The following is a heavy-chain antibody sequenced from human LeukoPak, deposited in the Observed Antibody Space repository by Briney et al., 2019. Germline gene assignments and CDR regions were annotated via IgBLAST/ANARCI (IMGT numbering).Heavy chain of an antibody. Sequence: AGSLRLSSAASGFTFRNYWMSRLRQAPGRGLEGLANIKLDGTQKNYIHSVRGRFTISRDNARNFLYLQLSSLRAEETAVYYCARDPGSAFGGVIVKVYYYYMDVWGKGTTVTVSS. CDR2: IKLDGTQK. CDR3: ARDPGSAFGGVIVKVYYYYMDV. J-gene: IGHJ6*03. D-gene: IGHD3-16*02. CDR1: GFTFRNYW. V-gene: IGHV3-7*01.